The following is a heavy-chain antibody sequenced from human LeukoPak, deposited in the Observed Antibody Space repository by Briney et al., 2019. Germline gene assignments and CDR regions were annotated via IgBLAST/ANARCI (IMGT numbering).Heavy chain of an antibody. CDR2: VYHSGST. D-gene: IGHD3-22*01. CDR1: GNSISSGYY. Sequence: PSETLSLTCTVSGNSISSGYYWDWIRQPPGKGLQWIGSVYHSGSTYYNPSLKSRITISVDTSKNQFSLKLSSVTAADTAVYYCARRGYYDSSGYPIYFDYWGQGTLVTVSS. V-gene: IGHV4-38-2*02. J-gene: IGHJ4*02. CDR3: ARRGYYDSSGYPIYFDY.